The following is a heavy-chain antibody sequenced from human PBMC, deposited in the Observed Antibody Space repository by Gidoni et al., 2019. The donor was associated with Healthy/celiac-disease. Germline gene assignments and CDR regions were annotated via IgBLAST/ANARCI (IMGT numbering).Heavy chain of an antibody. CDR2: IYSGGST. Sequence: EVQLVASGGGLVQPGGSLRLSCAASGFTVSSNYMSWVRQAPGKGLEWVSVIYSGGSTYYADSVKGRFTISRDNSKNTLYLQMNSRRAEDTAVYYCALQMATTGEVNYWGQGTLVTVSS. V-gene: IGHV3-66*01. J-gene: IGHJ4*02. CDR3: ALQMATTGEVNY. CDR1: GFTVSSNY. D-gene: IGHD1-1*01.